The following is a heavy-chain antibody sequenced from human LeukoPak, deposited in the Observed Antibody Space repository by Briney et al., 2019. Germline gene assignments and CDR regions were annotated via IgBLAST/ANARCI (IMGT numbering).Heavy chain of an antibody. J-gene: IGHJ4*02. CDR2: INHSGST. CDR1: GGSFSGYY. CDR3: ARGFVLERLASSYYFDY. Sequence: PSETLSLTCAVYGGSFSGYYWSWIRQPPGKGLEWIGEINHSGSTNYNPSLKSRVTISVDTSKNQFSLKLSSVTAADTAVYYCARGFVLERLASSYYFDYWGQGTLVTVSS. D-gene: IGHD6-25*01. V-gene: IGHV4-34*01.